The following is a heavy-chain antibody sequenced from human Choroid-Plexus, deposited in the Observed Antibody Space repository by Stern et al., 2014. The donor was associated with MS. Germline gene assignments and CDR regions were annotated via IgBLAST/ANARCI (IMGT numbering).Heavy chain of an antibody. CDR2: VSYDGSNK. CDR1: GFTFGSCA. Sequence: DQLAESGAGLVQPGRPLRLSCVASGFTFGSCAMHWVRQAPGKGLEWVAGVSYDGSNKYYADSVKGRFTISRDNSQNTLYMQMSSLRPEDTAVYYCAKDRQYLTYFFDHWGQGSLVTVSS. V-gene: IGHV3-30*18. CDR3: AKDRQYLTYFFDH. J-gene: IGHJ5*02. D-gene: IGHD2/OR15-2a*01.